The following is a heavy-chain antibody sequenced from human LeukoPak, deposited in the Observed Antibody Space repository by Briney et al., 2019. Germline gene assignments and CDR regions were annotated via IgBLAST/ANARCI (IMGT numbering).Heavy chain of an antibody. CDR1: GGSFSGYY. CDR3: ARSQYYYDGSGSAFDI. CDR2: INQSGRT. J-gene: IGHJ3*02. D-gene: IGHD3-22*01. Sequence: SETLSLTCAVYGGSFSGYYWNWIRQPPGKGLEWIGEINQSGRTNYNPSLKSRVTISVDTSKNQFSLKLSSVTAAETAVYYCARSQYYYDGSGSAFDIWGQGTMVTVSS. V-gene: IGHV4-34*01.